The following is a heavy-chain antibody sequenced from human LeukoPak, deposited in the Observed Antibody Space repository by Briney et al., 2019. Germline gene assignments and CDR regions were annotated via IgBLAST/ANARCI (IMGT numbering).Heavy chain of an antibody. V-gene: IGHV3-33*08. J-gene: IGHJ5*02. CDR1: DFTVNTYG. D-gene: IGHD4-17*01. CDR2: IWDDGSNQ. CDR3: ARRDLSDDGEVWFDP. Sequence: PGGSLRLSCAASDFTVNTYGMHWVRQAPGKGLEWVALIWDDGSNQRYAESVKGRFTISRDNSKNTLYLQMNNLRAEDTAVYYCARRDLSDDGEVWFDPWGQGTLVTVSS.